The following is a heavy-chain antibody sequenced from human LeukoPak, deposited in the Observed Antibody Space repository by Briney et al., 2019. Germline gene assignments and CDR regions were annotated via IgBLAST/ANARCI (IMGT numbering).Heavy chain of an antibody. CDR1: GYTFTGYY. V-gene: IGHV1-2*02. D-gene: IGHD2-2*01. CDR2: INPNSGGT. CDR3: ARDTIVVVPAASFDY. J-gene: IGHJ4*02. Sequence: ASVKVSCKASGYTFTGYYMHWVRQAPGQGLEWMGWINPNSGGTNYVQKFQGRVTMTRDTSISTAYMELSRLRSDDTAVYYCARDTIVVVPAASFDYWGQGTLVTVSS.